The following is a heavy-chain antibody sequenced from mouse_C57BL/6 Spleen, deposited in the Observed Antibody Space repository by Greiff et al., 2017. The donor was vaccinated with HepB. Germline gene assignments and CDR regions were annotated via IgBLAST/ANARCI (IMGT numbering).Heavy chain of an antibody. D-gene: IGHD1-1*01. Sequence: VQLQESGPGLVKPSQSLSLTCSVTGYSITSGYYWNWIRQFPGNKLEWMGYISYDGSNNYNPSLKNRISITRDTSKNQFFLKLNSVTTEDTATYYCARDWTTVVAPHWYFDVWGTGTTVTVSS. J-gene: IGHJ1*03. CDR2: ISYDGSN. CDR3: ARDWTTVVAPHWYFDV. CDR1: GYSITSGYY. V-gene: IGHV3-6*01.